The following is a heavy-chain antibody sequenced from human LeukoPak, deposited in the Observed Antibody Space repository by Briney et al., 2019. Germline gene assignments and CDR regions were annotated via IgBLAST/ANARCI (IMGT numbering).Heavy chain of an antibody. CDR3: AKKKKSFYDGSGYPGCDY. V-gene: IGHV3-21*03. Sequence: GGSLRLSCAASGFTISSYSMNWVRQAPGKGLERVSSISSSSGYIYYADSVKRRFIISRDNTKKSLYLQRNSLRAEDTAVYYCAKKKKSFYDGSGYPGCDYWGQGTLVTVSS. D-gene: IGHD3-22*01. CDR2: ISSSSGYI. J-gene: IGHJ4*02. CDR1: GFTISSYS.